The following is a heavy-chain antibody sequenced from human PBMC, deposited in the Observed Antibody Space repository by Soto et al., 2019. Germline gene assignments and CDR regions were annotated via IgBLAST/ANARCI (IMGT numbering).Heavy chain of an antibody. Sequence: EVQLVESGGGLIQPGGSLRLSCAASGFTVSSNYMSWVRQAPGKGLEWVSVIYSGGSTYYADSVKGRFTISRDNSKNTLYLQMNSLRAEDTAVYYCARDRGGQQLGNYYYYGMDVWGQGTTVTVSS. J-gene: IGHJ6*02. V-gene: IGHV3-53*01. CDR2: IYSGGST. CDR3: ARDRGGQQLGNYYYYGMDV. CDR1: GFTVSSNY. D-gene: IGHD6-13*01.